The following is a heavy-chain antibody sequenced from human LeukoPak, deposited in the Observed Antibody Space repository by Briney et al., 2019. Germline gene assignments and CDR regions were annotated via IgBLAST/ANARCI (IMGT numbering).Heavy chain of an antibody. CDR2: IRSKANSYAT. CDR3: TRAETVYFDY. V-gene: IGHV3-73*01. J-gene: IGHJ4*02. Sequence: QAGGSLRLSCAASGFTSSGSAMHWVRQASGKGLEWVGRIRSKANSYATAYAASVKGRFTISRDDSKNTAYLQMNSLKTEDTAVYYCTRAETVYFDYWGQGTLVTVSS. CDR1: GFTSSGSA.